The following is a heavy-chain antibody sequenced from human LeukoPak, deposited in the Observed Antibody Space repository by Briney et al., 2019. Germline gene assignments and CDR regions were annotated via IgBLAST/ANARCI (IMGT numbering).Heavy chain of an antibody. CDR3: VTLNSGRYSEIDY. V-gene: IGHV4-39*01. CDR2: IFYVGAT. Sequence: SETLTLTCSAFGNSVRSSSYSWGWSRQPPGRGLESIGTIFYVGATYYNPSLVSRVTISVDTSKNQFSLKLASVTAADTAGYYCVTLNSGRYSEIDYWGQGTLVTVSS. CDR1: GNSVRSSSYS. J-gene: IGHJ4*02. D-gene: IGHD1-26*01.